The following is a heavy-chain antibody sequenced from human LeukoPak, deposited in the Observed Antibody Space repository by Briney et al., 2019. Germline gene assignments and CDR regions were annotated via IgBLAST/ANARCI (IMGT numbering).Heavy chain of an antibody. CDR3: ARQSTLDYGGNSAAGY. Sequence: GESLKISCKASGYSFTIYWIGWVRQMPGKGLEWMGIIYPGDSDTRYSPSFQGQVTISADKSISTAYLQWSSLKASDTAMYYCARQSTLDYGGNSAAGYWGQGTLVTVSS. D-gene: IGHD4-23*01. CDR2: IYPGDSDT. J-gene: IGHJ4*02. V-gene: IGHV5-51*01. CDR1: GYSFTIYW.